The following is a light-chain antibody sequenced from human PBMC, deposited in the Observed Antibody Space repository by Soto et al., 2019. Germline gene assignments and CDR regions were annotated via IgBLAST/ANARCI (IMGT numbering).Light chain of an antibody. CDR2: DAS. CDR3: QERSHWT. J-gene: IGKJ1*01. Sequence: EIVLTQSPVTLSLSPGQRATLSCRASVMISTYVAWYQQKPGQAPRLLIYDASNRATGVPARFSGSGSGTDFTLTICALEPEDFAVYYCQERSHWTFGRGTKVEI. V-gene: IGKV3-11*01. CDR1: VMISTY.